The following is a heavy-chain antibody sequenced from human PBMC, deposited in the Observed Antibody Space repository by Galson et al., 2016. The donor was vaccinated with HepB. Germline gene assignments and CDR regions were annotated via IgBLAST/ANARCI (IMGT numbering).Heavy chain of an antibody. D-gene: IGHD4-17*01. J-gene: IGHJ4*02. Sequence: SLRLSCATSGYTFRNYWISWVRQAPGKGLEWVANINNDGVEKNYAGSVKGRFTISRDNSKNTLYLQMNSLTAEDTAVYYCASRSGGDYNLIDYRGQGTLVTVSS. CDR2: INNDGVEK. V-gene: IGHV3-7*03. CDR3: ASRSGGDYNLIDY. CDR1: GYTFRNYW.